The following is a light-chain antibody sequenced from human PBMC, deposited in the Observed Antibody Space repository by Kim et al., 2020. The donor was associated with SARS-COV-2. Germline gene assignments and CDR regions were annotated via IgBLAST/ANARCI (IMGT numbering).Light chain of an antibody. CDR3: QQYKNWPYA. J-gene: IGKJ2*01. V-gene: IGKV3-15*01. CDR1: ESVNSK. CDR2: GAS. Sequence: SVSTGESANLSSRESESVNSKVAGYEQNTGRAPRLLSYGASTRATGIPARFSGSGSGTEFSFTNSSLQSEDFAVYYCQQYKNWPYAFGQGTKLEI.